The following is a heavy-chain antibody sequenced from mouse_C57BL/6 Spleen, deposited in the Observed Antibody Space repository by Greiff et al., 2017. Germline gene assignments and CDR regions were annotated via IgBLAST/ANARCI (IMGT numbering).Heavy chain of an antibody. CDR2: IYPRSGNT. CDR1: GYTFTSYG. Sequence: QVQLQQSGAELARPGASVKLSCKASGYTFTSYGISWVKQRTGQGLEWIGEIYPRSGNTYYNEKFKGKATLTADKSSSTAYMELRSLTSEDSAVYFCARSSYYGSSPSWYFDVWGTGTTVTVSS. CDR3: ARSSYYGSSPSWYFDV. J-gene: IGHJ1*03. D-gene: IGHD1-1*01. V-gene: IGHV1-81*01.